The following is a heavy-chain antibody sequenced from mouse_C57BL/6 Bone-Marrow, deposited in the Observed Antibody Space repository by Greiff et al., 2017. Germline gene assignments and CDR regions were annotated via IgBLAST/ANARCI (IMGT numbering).Heavy chain of an antibody. CDR1: GYTFTSYT. J-gene: IGHJ2*01. Sequence: QVQLQQSGAELARPGASVKMSCKASGYTFTSYTMHWVKQRPGQGLEWIGYINPSSGYTKYNQKFKDKATLTADKSSSTAYMQLSSLTSEDSAVYYCARWITTVVAFDYWGQGTTLTVAS. V-gene: IGHV1-4*01. CDR2: INPSSGYT. D-gene: IGHD1-1*01. CDR3: ARWITTVVAFDY.